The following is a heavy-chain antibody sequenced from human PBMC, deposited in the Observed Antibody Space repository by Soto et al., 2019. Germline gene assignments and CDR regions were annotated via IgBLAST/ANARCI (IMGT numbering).Heavy chain of an antibody. Sequence: SETLSLTCTVSGGSISSYYWSWIRQPPGKGLEWIGYIYYSGSTNYNPSLKSRVTISVDTSKNQFSLKLSSVTAADTAVYYCARVYSPKPLSSTKYYFDYWGQGTLVTVSS. CDR1: GGSISSYY. D-gene: IGHD6-13*01. J-gene: IGHJ4*02. CDR3: ARVYSPKPLSSTKYYFDY. V-gene: IGHV4-59*01. CDR2: IYYSGST.